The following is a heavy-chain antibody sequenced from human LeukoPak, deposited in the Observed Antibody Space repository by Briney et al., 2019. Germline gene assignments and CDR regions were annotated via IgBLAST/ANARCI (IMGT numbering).Heavy chain of an antibody. J-gene: IGHJ4*02. CDR2: IKQDGSGQ. CDR1: GFTFSRYW. D-gene: IGHD6-19*01. V-gene: IGHV3-7*01. CDR3: TTGSSSGWYNEGNY. Sequence: GSLRLSCVASGFTFSRYWMSWVRQAPGKGLEWVAKIKQDGSGQYYLDSVKGRFTISRDNAKNSLYLQMNSLRAEDTAVYFCTTGSSSGWYNEGNYWGQGTLVTVSS.